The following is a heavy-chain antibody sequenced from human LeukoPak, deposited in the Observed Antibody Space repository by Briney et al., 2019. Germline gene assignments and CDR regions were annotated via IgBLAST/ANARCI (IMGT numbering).Heavy chain of an antibody. CDR3: ARGERAFDI. Sequence: SETLSLTCTVSGGSISSGDYYWSWIRQPPGKGLEWIGYIYYSGSTYYNPSLKSRVTISVDTSKNQFSLKLSSVTGAETAVYYCARGERAFDIWGQGTMVTVSS. J-gene: IGHJ3*02. CDR1: GGSISSGDYY. V-gene: IGHV4-30-4*08. D-gene: IGHD1-1*01. CDR2: IYYSGST.